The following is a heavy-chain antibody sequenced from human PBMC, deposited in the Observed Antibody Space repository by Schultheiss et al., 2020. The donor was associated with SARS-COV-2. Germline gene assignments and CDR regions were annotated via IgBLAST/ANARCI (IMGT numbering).Heavy chain of an antibody. J-gene: IGHJ6*02. D-gene: IGHD2-15*01. CDR3: ARMEGSSLFRDDGMDV. CDR1: GYTFTSYG. Sequence: ASVKVSCKASGYTFTSYGISWVRQAPGQGLEWMGWISGYTGNAKFAQKFQGRVTMTTDTSTSTAYMELSSLRSEDTAVYYCARMEGSSLFRDDGMDVWGQGTTVTVSS. CDR2: ISGYTGNA. V-gene: IGHV1-18*01.